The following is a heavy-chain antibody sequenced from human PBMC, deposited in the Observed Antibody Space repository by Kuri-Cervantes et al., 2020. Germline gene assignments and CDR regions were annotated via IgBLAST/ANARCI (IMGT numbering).Heavy chain of an antibody. CDR1: GFTFSFYS. V-gene: IGHV3-48*01. CDR3: TRLDSSGYYFDY. D-gene: IGHD3-22*01. CDR2: ITSTSSTV. Sequence: GESLKISCEASGFTFSFYSVNWVRQAPGKGLEWVSYITSTSSTVYYADSVKGRFTISRHNSKNTLYLQMNSLRAEDTAVYYCTRLDSSGYYFDYWDQGTLVTVSS. J-gene: IGHJ4*02.